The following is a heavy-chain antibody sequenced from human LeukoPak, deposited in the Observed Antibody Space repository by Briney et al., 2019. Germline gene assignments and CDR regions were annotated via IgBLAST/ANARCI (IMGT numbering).Heavy chain of an antibody. D-gene: IGHD1-26*01. CDR1: GYTFTNYT. CDR3: ARAGLSGNLA. Sequence: GAAVTVSCKASGYTFTNYTMHWVRQAPGQGLEWMGWINPNSGGTNYAQDFHGRVTMTRDTAISTAYMELSRLRSDDTAVYYCARAGLSGNLAWGQGTL. J-gene: IGHJ5*02. V-gene: IGHV1-2*02. CDR2: INPNSGGT.